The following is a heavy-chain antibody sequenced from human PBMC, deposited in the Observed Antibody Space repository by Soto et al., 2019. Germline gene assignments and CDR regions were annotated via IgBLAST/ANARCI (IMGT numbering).Heavy chain of an antibody. CDR1: GGTFSSYA. CDR2: IIPIFGTA. J-gene: IGHJ4*02. Sequence: SVKVSCKASGGTFSSYAISWVRQAPGQGLEWMGGIIPIFGTANYAQKFQGRVTITADESTSTAYMELSSLRSEDTAVYYCAREVFATSLAARFDYWGQGTLVTVSS. V-gene: IGHV1-69*13. CDR3: AREVFATSLAARFDY. D-gene: IGHD6-6*01.